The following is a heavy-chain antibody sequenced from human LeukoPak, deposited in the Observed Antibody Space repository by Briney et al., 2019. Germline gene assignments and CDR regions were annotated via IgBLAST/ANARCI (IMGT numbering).Heavy chain of an antibody. Sequence: GGSLRLSCAASGLTFSDHAVHWVRQAPGKGLEWLGVISYDGNYNHYADSVKGRFTVSRDNSKNTVYLHMSSLKPEDTAVYYCARDLGSYGWGNHFDYWGQGTLVTVSS. CDR3: ARDLGSYGWGNHFDY. CDR1: GLTFSDHA. V-gene: IGHV3-30-3*01. J-gene: IGHJ4*02. D-gene: IGHD3-16*01. CDR2: ISYDGNYN.